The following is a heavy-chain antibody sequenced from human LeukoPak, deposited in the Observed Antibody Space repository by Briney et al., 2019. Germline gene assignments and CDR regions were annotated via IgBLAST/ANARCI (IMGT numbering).Heavy chain of an antibody. V-gene: IGHV3-74*01. CDR3: ARDSNYGMDV. CDR1: GFTFSSYA. J-gene: IGHJ6*02. Sequence: GGSLRLSCAASGFTFSSYAMNWVRQAPGKGLEWVSRINRDGSGTSYVDSVKGRFTISRDNAKNTVYLQMNSLRAEDTAVYYCARDSNYGMDVWGQGTTVTVSS. CDR2: INRDGSGT.